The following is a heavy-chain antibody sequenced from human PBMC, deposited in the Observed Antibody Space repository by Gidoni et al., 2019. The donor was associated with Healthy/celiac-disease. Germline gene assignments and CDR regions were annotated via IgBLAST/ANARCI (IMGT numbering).Heavy chain of an antibody. CDR2: IRSKANSYAT. V-gene: IGHV3-73*01. CDR3: TSHSSASEY. CDR1: GFTFSGSA. D-gene: IGHD3-22*01. J-gene: IGHJ4*02. Sequence: EVQLVESGGGLGPPGGCLKLCCAASGFTFSGSAMHWVRQASGKGLEWVGRIRSKANSYATAHAASVKGRFTISRDDSKNTAYLQMNSLKTEDTAVYYCTSHSSASEYWGQGTLVTVSS.